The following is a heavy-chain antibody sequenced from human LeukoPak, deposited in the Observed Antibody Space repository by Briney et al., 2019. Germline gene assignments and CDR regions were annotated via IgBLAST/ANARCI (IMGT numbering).Heavy chain of an antibody. CDR2: IKEDGSEE. CDR3: ARDWLAGNPYHAFDL. V-gene: IGHV3-7*01. CDR1: GFTFSSYW. Sequence: GGSLRLSCAASGFTFSSYWMSWVRLAPGKGLECVANIKEDGSEEYYVDSVKGRFSISRDNAKNSLYLQMNSLRAEDTAVYYCARDWLAGNPYHAFDLWGKGTMVTVSS. J-gene: IGHJ3*01. D-gene: IGHD3-22*01.